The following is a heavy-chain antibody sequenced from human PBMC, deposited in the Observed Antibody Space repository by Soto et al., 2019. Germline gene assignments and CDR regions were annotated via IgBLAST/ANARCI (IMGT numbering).Heavy chain of an antibody. CDR1: GGSISSSSYY. CDR3: ASRDYGDYLLYFDY. J-gene: IGHJ4*02. CDR2: IHYSGST. Sequence: KPSETLSLTCTVSGGSISSSSYYWGWIRQPPGKGLEWVGSIHYSGSTYYNPSLKSRVTISVDTSKNQFSLKLSSVTAADTAVYYCASRDYGDYLLYFDYWGQGTLVTVSS. D-gene: IGHD4-17*01. V-gene: IGHV4-39*01.